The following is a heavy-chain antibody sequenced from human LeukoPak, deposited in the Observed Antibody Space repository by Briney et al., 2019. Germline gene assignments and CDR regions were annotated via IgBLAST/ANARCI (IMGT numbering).Heavy chain of an antibody. CDR3: ARGAGRDGYNFSE. D-gene: IGHD5-24*01. CDR1: GGSFSGYY. J-gene: IGHJ4*02. V-gene: IGHV4-34*01. CDR2: INHSGST. Sequence: SETLSLTCAVYGGSFSGYYWSWIRQPPGKGLEWIGEINHSGSTNYNPSLKSRVTISVDTSKNQFSLKLSSVTAADTAVYYCARGAGRDGYNFSERGQGTLVTVSS.